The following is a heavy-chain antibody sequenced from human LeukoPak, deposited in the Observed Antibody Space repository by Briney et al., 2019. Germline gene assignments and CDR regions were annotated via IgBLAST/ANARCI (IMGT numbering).Heavy chain of an antibody. D-gene: IGHD3-22*01. CDR1: GFTFSSYS. V-gene: IGHV3-21*04. J-gene: IGHJ5*02. Sequence: GGSLRLSCAASGFTFSSYSMNWVRQAPGKGLEWVSSISSSSSYIYYADSVKGRFTISRDNAKNSLYLQMNSLRAEDTAVYYCARGRYKDYYDSSGFPLKENWFDPWGQGTLVTVSS. CDR3: ARGRYKDYYDSSGFPLKENWFDP. CDR2: ISSSSSYI.